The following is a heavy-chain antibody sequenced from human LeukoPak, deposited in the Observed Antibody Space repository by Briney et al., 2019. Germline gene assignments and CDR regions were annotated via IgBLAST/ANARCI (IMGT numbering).Heavy chain of an antibody. CDR1: GFTFSSYW. CDR2: IKQDGSEK. CDR3: AKGTEPDYYYMDV. D-gene: IGHD2-8*02. Sequence: GGSLRLSCAASGFTFSSYWMSWVRQAPGKGLEWVANIKQDGSEKYYVDSVKGRFTISRDNSKNTLYLQMNSLRAEDTAVYYCAKGTEPDYYYMDVWGKGTTVTVSS. V-gene: IGHV3-7*03. J-gene: IGHJ6*03.